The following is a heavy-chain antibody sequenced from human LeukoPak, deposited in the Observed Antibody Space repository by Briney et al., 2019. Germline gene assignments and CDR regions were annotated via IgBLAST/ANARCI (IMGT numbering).Heavy chain of an antibody. CDR3: AKAAAGSQHSYYYYYYLDV. CDR2: INPNSGGT. CDR1: GYTFTGYY. Sequence: ASVKVSCKASGYTFTGYYMHWVRQAPGQGLEWMGWINPNSGGTNYAQKFQGRVTMTRDTSISTAYMELSRLRSDDTAVYYCAKAAAGSQHSYYYYYYLDVWGTGTTVTISS. J-gene: IGHJ6*03. V-gene: IGHV1-2*02. D-gene: IGHD6-13*01.